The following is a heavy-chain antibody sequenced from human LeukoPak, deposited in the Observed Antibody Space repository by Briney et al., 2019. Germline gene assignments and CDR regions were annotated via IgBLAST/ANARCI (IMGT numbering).Heavy chain of an antibody. CDR1: GASNSSSAR. CDR3: ARRGYSGYEAYFDY. CDR2: VYHGGST. V-gene: IGHV4-4*02. J-gene: IGHJ4*02. D-gene: IGHD5-12*01. Sequence: PSETLSLTCAVSGASNSSSARWSWVRQFPGKGLEWIGEVYHGGSTNYNPSLKSRVTISLDNSNNHFSLRLSSVTAADTARYYCARRGYSGYEAYFDYWGQGTLVTVSS.